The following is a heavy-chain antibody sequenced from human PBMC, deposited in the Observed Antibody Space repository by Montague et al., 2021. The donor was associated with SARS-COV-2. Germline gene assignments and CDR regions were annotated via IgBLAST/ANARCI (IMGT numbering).Heavy chain of an antibody. Sequence: SLRLSCAASGFTFSNYAMSWVRQALGKGLQWVSAIDGGGYSTFHGDSVRGGFTISRDNSKSTLHLQMNSLRAEDVVIYYCAKSRSHTNEFVSAFDIWGQGSLAPVAS. CDR2: IDGGGYST. CDR3: AKSRSHTNEFVSAFDI. D-gene: IGHD2/OR15-2a*01. CDR1: GFTFSNYA. V-gene: IGHV3-23*01. J-gene: IGHJ3*02.